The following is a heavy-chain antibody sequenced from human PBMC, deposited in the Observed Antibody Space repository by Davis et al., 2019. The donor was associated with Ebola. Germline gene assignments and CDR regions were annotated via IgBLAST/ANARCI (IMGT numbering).Heavy chain of an antibody. CDR2: MNPDSGYT. D-gene: IGHD6-6*01. V-gene: IGHV1-8*01. Sequence: ASVKVSCKASGYTFTSYDINWVRQATGQGLEWMGWMNPDSGYTGYAQKFQGRVTMTRNTSISTAYMELSSLRSEDTAVYYCARGRAARRGWWFDPWGQGTLVTVSS. J-gene: IGHJ5*02. CDR3: ARGRAARRGWWFDP. CDR1: GYTFTSYD.